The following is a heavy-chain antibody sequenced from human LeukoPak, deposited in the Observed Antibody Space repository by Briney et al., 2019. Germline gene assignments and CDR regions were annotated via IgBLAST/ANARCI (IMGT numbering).Heavy chain of an antibody. J-gene: IGHJ4*02. CDR1: GYTFTGYY. CDR2: INPNSGGT. D-gene: IGHD6-13*01. CDR3: ASVAATGWYYFDY. Sequence: ASVKVSCKASGYTFTGYYMHWVRQAPGRGLEWMGWINPNSGGTNYAQKFQGRVTMTRDTSISTAYMELNRLTSDDTAVYYCASVAATGWYYFDYWGQGTLVTVSS. V-gene: IGHV1-2*02.